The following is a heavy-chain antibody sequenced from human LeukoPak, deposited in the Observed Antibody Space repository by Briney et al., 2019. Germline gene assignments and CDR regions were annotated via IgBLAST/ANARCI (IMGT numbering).Heavy chain of an antibody. CDR2: INPNSGGT. V-gene: IGHV1-2*02. J-gene: IGHJ5*02. CDR3: AREIAAAGTTFGFDP. D-gene: IGHD6-13*01. CDR1: GYTFTGYY. Sequence: ASVTVSCKASGYTFTGYYMHWVRQAPGQGLEWMGWINPNSGGTNYAQKFQGRVTMTRDTSISTAYMELSRLRSDDTAVYYCAREIAAAGTTFGFDPWGQGTLVTVSS.